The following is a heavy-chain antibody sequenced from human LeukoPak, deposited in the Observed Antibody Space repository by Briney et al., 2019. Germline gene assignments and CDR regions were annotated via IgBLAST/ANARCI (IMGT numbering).Heavy chain of an antibody. CDR3: AWSGGGSVGGGFFDY. D-gene: IGHD3-3*01. Sequence: LTCAVYGGSFSGYYWSWVRQPQGKGLEWVSSISSSSSYTYYADSVKGRFTISRENSKNTVYLQMHSLRAEDSAVYHWAWSGGGSVGGGFFDYWGQGTLVTVSS. J-gene: IGHJ4*02. CDR1: GGSFSGYY. V-gene: IGHV3-11*06. CDR2: ISSSSSYT.